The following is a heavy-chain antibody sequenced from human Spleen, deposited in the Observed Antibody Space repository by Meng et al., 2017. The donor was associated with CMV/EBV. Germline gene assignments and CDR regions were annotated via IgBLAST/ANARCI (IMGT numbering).Heavy chain of an antibody. D-gene: IGHD2-2*01. Sequence: SGYSVTGFYIHWVRRAPGQGLEWMGRINPKSGDADYAQKFQGRVTMTRDTSIGTAFMELSRLRSDDTAVYYCVRNALEPAALWFDPRGQGTLVTVSS. V-gene: IGHV1-2*06. CDR3: VRNALEPAALWFDP. J-gene: IGHJ5*02. CDR1: GYSVTGFY. CDR2: INPKSGDA.